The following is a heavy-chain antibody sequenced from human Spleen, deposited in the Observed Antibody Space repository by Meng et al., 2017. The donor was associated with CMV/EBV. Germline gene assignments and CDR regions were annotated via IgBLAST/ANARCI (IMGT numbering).Heavy chain of an antibody. D-gene: IGHD1-26*01. CDR1: GVSISSRDYY. V-gene: IGHV4-30-4*08. J-gene: IGHJ6*02. CDR2: IYYSGTT. CDR3: ATAQGGSYPLRFFHYGLDV. Sequence: SETLSLTCTVSGVSISSRDYYWNWIRQPPGMGLEWIGYIYYSGTTYYNPSLKSRVSISVDTSKNQFSVKLSSVTAADTAVYYCATAQGGSYPLRFFHYGLDVWGRGTTVTVSS.